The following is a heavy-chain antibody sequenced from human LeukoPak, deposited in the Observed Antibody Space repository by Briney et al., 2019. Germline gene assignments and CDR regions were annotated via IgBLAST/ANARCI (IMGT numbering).Heavy chain of an antibody. CDR3: ARGVGATHFDY. J-gene: IGHJ4*01. Sequence: SETLSLTCSVSGDSITTYYWTWIRQPPGKGLEWIGYVHYGGSTNYNPSLKSRVTMSEDTSTNQFSLKLSSVTAADTAVYYCARGVGATHFDYWGHGTLVTVSS. V-gene: IGHV4-59*01. D-gene: IGHD1-26*01. CDR1: GDSITTYY. CDR2: VHYGGST.